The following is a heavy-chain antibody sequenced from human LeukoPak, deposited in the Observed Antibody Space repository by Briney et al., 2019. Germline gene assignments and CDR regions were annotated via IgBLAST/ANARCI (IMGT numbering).Heavy chain of an antibody. CDR2: IIPIFGTA. CDR1: GGTFSSYA. CDR3: AREVSVGYCSSTSCYRLPFDP. V-gene: IGHV1-69*01. D-gene: IGHD2-2*01. Sequence: GASAKVSCKASGGTFSSYAISWVRQAPGQGLEWMGGIIPIFGTANYAQKFQGRVTITADESTSTAYMELSSLRSEDTAVYYCAREVSVGYCSSTSCYRLPFDPWGQGTLVTVSS. J-gene: IGHJ5*02.